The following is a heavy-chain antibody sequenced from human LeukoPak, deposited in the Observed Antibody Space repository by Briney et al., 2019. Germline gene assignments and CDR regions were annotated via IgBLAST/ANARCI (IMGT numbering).Heavy chain of an antibody. V-gene: IGHV3-21*01. CDR3: ARAGSTNSWFDP. CDR1: GYAFDTYS. J-gene: IGHJ5*02. CDR2: ISSWSSFI. D-gene: IGHD2-2*01. Sequence: GGALRLSSAHSGYAFDTYSMTRVRPAPGKGLEWVSSISSWSSFIYSAHSVTGRFTISRDNAKNSLYLQMNSLRAEDTAVYYCARAGSTNSWFDPWGQGTLVIVSS.